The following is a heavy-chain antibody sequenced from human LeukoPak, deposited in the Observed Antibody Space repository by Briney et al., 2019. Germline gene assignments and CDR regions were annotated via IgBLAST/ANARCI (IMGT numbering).Heavy chain of an antibody. J-gene: IGHJ5*02. V-gene: IGHV3-7*01. CDR3: AKSRVQGFDP. CDR2: INQDGSEK. D-gene: IGHD1-1*01. CDR1: GFTFGDYA. Sequence: GGSLRLSCTGSGFTFGDYAMTWVRQAPGKGLEWVGNINQDGSEKYYGDSVKDRFTISRDNAKNSLYLQMNSLRAEDTAVYYCAKSRVQGFDPWGQGTLVTVSS.